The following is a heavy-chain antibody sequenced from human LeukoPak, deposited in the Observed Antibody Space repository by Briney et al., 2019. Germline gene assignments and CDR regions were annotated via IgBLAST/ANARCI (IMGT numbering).Heavy chain of an antibody. J-gene: IGHJ2*01. V-gene: IGHV1-8*01. Sequence: ASVKVSCKTFGYSFISHDINWVRQATGQGLQWMGWMNPKSGDTGFAQNFQGRLSMIKDTSTSTAFMELTSLTSDDTAVYYCARVFRAAAGYFYFDVWGRGTLVTVSS. CDR2: MNPKSGDT. D-gene: IGHD6-13*01. CDR3: ARVFRAAAGYFYFDV. CDR1: GYSFISHD.